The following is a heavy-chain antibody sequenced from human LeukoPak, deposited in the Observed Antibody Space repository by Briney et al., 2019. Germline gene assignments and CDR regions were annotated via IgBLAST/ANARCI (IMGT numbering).Heavy chain of an antibody. CDR3: ARDSPFGVY. CDR1: GFTFSSYW. J-gene: IGHJ4*02. D-gene: IGHD3-10*01. Sequence: GGSLRLSCAASGFTFSSYWMSRVRQAPGKGLEWVANIKQDGSEKNYVDSVKGRFIISRDNTKNSLYMQVNSLRVEDTAVYYCARDSPFGVYWGQGALVTVSS. V-gene: IGHV3-7*01. CDR2: IKQDGSEK.